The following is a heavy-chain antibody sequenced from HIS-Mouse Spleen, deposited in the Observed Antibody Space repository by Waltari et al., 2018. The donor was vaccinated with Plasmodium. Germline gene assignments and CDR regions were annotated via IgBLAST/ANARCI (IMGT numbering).Heavy chain of an antibody. V-gene: IGHV3-7*01. CDR2: IKQDGSEK. CDR1: GFTFSSYR. Sequence: QPGGPLRLSCAASGFTFSSYRMSWVRQAPGKGLEWVANIKQDGSEKYYVDSVKGRFTISRDNAKNSLYLQMNSLRAEDTAVYYCASSWYWYFDLWGRGTLVTVSS. CDR3: ASSWYWYFDL. D-gene: IGHD6-13*01. J-gene: IGHJ2*01.